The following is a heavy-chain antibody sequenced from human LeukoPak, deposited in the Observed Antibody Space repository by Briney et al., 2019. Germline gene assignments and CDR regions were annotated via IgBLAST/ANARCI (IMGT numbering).Heavy chain of an antibody. V-gene: IGHV4-34*01. CDR2: INHSGST. Sequence: SETLSLTCAVYGGSFSGYYWSWIRQPPGKGLEWIGEINHSGSTNYNPSLKSRVTISVDTSKNQFSLKLSSVTAADTAVYYCARGSVNGYNFWSWGQGTLVTVSS. D-gene: IGHD5-24*01. CDR1: GGSFSGYY. J-gene: IGHJ5*02. CDR3: ARGSVNGYNFWS.